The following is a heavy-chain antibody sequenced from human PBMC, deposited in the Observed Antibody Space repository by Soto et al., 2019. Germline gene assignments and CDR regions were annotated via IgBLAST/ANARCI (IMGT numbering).Heavy chain of an antibody. J-gene: IGHJ3*02. V-gene: IGHV1-58*01. D-gene: IGHD3-10*01. Sequence: SVKVSCKASGFTFTSSAVQWVRQARGQRLEWIGWIVVGSGNTNYAQKFQERVTITRDMSTSTAYMELSSLRSEDTAVYYCAAGHSITMPYDAFDIWGQGTMVTVSS. CDR1: GFTFTSSA. CDR3: AAGHSITMPYDAFDI. CDR2: IVVGSGNT.